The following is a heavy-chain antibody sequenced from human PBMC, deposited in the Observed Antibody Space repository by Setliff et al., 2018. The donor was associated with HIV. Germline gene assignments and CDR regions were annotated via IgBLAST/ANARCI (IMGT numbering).Heavy chain of an antibody. J-gene: IGHJ5*02. CDR2: IYYTGST. CDR3: ARVHAKPKRTLALVVRGSRIDP. V-gene: IGHV4-39*01. CDR1: GFTFGRYA. Sequence: PGGSLRLSCAASGFTFGRYAMSWVRQPPGKGLEWIASIYYTGSTYYNVSLRSRVTISIDTSKNQFSLSLRSVTAADTAVYYCARVHAKPKRTLALVVRGSRIDPWGQGTLVTVSS. D-gene: IGHD6-6*01.